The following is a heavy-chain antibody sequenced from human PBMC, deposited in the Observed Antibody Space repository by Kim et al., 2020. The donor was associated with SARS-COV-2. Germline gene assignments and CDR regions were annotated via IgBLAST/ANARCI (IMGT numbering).Heavy chain of an antibody. V-gene: IGHV3-9*01. J-gene: IGHJ4*02. CDR1: GFTFGDYA. D-gene: IGHD6-13*01. CDR3: AKAGGAAAGAHGFDY. CDR2: ISWNSGSI. Sequence: GGSLRLSCAASGFTFGDYAMHWVRQAPGKGLEWVSGISWNSGSIGYADSVKGRFTISRDNAKNSLYLQMNSLRAEDTALYYCAKAGGAAAGAHGFDYWGQGTLVTVSS.